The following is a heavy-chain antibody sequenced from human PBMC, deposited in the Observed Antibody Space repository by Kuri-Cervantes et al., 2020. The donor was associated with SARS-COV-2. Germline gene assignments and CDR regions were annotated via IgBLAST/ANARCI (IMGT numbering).Heavy chain of an antibody. J-gene: IGHJ4*02. D-gene: IGHD2-21*02. V-gene: IGHV3-23*01. CDR2: IGGSGTGT. Sequence: GESLKISCAASGFTFSSYSMNWVRQAPGRGLEWVSIIGGSGTGTYFADSVKGRFTMSRDNYKNTVFLQMNSLTADDTAVYYCAKSLAYGGRDCYWAFDYWGQGALVTVSS. CDR1: GFTFSSYS. CDR3: AKSLAYGGRDCYWAFDY.